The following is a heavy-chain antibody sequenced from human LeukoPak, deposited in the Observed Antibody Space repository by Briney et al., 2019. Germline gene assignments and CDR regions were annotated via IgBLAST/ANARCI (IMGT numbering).Heavy chain of an antibody. CDR2: INHSGST. V-gene: IGHV4-34*01. CDR3: ARKGVVVPAVVSPEYNCFAP. J-gene: IGHJ5*02. D-gene: IGHD2-2*01. Sequence: SETLSLTCAVYGGSFSGYYWSWIRQPPGKGLEWIGEINHSGSTNYNPSLKSRVTISVDTSKNQFSLKLSSVTAADTAVYYCARKGVVVPAVVSPEYNCFAPGAREP. CDR1: GGSFSGYY.